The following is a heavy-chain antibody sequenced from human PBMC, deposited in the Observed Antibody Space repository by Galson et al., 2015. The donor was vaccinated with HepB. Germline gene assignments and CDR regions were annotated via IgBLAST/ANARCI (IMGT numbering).Heavy chain of an antibody. CDR2: INAGNGNT. D-gene: IGHD3-10*01. CDR1: GYTFTSYA. Sequence: SVKVSCKASGYTFTSYAMHWVRQAPGQRLEWMGWINAGNGNTKYSQKFQGRVTITRDTSASTAYMELSSLRSEDTAVYYCARATMVRGVIIGEGAFDIWGQGTMVTVSS. CDR3: ARATMVRGVIIGEGAFDI. J-gene: IGHJ3*02. V-gene: IGHV1-3*01.